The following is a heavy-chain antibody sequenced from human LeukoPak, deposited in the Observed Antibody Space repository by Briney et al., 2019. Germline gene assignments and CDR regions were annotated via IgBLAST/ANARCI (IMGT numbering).Heavy chain of an antibody. Sequence: SVKVSCKASGGTFSSYAISWVRQASGQGLEWMGGIIPIFGTANYAQKFQGRVTITADESTSTAYMELSSLRSEDTAVYYCARAAALVVVAATYWFDPWGQGTLVTVSS. J-gene: IGHJ5*02. CDR2: IIPIFGTA. CDR3: ARAAALVVVAATYWFDP. D-gene: IGHD2-15*01. V-gene: IGHV1-69*13. CDR1: GGTFSSYA.